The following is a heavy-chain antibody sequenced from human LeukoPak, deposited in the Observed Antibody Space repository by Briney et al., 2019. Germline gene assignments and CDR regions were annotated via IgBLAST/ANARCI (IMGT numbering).Heavy chain of an antibody. CDR2: INHSGST. CDR3: ASGSAAGYPD. Sequence: SETLSLTCAVYGGSFSGYYWSWIRQPPGKGLEWIGEINHSGSTNYNPSLKSRVTISVDTSENQFSLKLSSVTAADTAVYYCASGSAAGYPDWGQGTLVTVSS. CDR1: GGSFSGYY. D-gene: IGHD6-13*01. V-gene: IGHV4-34*01. J-gene: IGHJ4*02.